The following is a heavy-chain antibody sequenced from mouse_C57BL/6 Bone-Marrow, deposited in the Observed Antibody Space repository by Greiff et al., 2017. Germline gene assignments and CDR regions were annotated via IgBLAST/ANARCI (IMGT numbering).Heavy chain of an antibody. CDR1: GFTFSSYT. Sequence: EVKVEESGGGFVKPGGSLTLSCAASGFTFSSYTMSWVRQTPEKRLQWVAAISGGGGNTYYPDSVKGRFPISRDNDKNLLYLQMSSLRSEDTALYYCSRQVTTVLATKYFDVWGTGTTVPVSS. CDR2: ISGGGGNT. D-gene: IGHD1-1*01. J-gene: IGHJ1*03. CDR3: SRQVTTVLATKYFDV. V-gene: IGHV5-9*01.